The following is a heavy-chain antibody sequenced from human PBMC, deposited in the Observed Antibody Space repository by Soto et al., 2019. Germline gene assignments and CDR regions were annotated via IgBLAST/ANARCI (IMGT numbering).Heavy chain of an antibody. CDR1: GFTFTSSA. CDR3: AADWRAVALFDY. Sequence: SLKVSCKASGFTFTSSAVQWVRQARGQRLEWIGWIVVGSGNTNYAQKFQERVTITRDMSTSTAYMELSSLRSEDTAVYYCAADWRAVALFDYWGQGTLVTVSS. V-gene: IGHV1-58*01. J-gene: IGHJ4*02. D-gene: IGHD6-19*01. CDR2: IVVGSGNT.